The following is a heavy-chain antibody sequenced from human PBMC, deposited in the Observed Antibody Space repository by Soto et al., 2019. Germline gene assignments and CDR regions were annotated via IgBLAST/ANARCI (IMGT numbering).Heavy chain of an antibody. V-gene: IGHV1-2*04. J-gene: IGHJ4*02. CDR1: GYTFTGYY. Sequence: ASVKVSCKASGYTFTGYYMRWVRQAPGQGLEWMGWINPNSGGTNYAQKFQGWVTMTRDTSISTAYMELSRLRSDDTAVYYCAAGDIAAAGTGFDYWGQGTLVTVSS. CDR2: INPNSGGT. CDR3: AAGDIAAAGTGFDY. D-gene: IGHD6-13*01.